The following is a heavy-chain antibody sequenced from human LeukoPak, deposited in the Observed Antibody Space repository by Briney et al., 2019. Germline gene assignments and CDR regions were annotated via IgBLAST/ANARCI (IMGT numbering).Heavy chain of an antibody. CDR2: INHSGST. CDR3: ARPSGLSYCSSTSCFSGSFDP. Sequence: PSETLSLTCAVYGGSFSGYYWSWIRQPPGKGLEWIGEINHSGSTNYNPSLKSRVTISVDTSKNQFSLKLSSVTAADTAVYYCARPSGLSYCSSTSCFSGSFDPWGQGTLVTVSS. J-gene: IGHJ5*02. CDR1: GGSFSGYY. V-gene: IGHV4-34*01. D-gene: IGHD2-2*01.